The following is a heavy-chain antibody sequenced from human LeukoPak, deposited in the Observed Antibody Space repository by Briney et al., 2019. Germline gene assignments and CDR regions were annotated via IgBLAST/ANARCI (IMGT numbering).Heavy chain of an antibody. V-gene: IGHV4-59*08. CDR3: ARRTTVGSYYFDY. Sequence: SETLSLTCTVSGGSISSYYWSWIRQPPGKGLEWIGCIYYSGSTNYNPSLKSRVTISVDTSKNQFSLKLSSVTAADTAVYYCARRTTVGSYYFDYWGQGTLVTVSS. D-gene: IGHD4-23*01. CDR1: GGSISSYY. CDR2: IYYSGST. J-gene: IGHJ4*02.